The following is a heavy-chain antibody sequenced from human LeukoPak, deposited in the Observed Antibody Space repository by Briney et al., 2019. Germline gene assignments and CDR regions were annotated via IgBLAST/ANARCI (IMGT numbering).Heavy chain of an antibody. J-gene: IGHJ5*02. D-gene: IGHD3-22*01. CDR2: ISSNGGST. CDR1: GFTFSSYA. CDR3: VKDKGGYYDSSGP. Sequence: QPGGSLRLSCSASGFTFSSYAMHWVRQAPGKGLEYVSAISSNGGSTYYADSVKGRFTISRDNSKNTLYLQMSSLRAEDTAVYYCVKDKGGYYDSSGPWGQGTLVTVSS. V-gene: IGHV3-64D*06.